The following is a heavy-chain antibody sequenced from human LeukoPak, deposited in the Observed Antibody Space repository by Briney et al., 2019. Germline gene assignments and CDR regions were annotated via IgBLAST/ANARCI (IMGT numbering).Heavy chain of an antibody. CDR2: IYYSGST. Sequence: SETLSLTCTVSGDSISSYYWSWIRQPPGKGLEWIGYIYYSGSTNYNPSLKSRVTISVDTSKNQFSLKLSSVTAADTAVYYCARSITYGSGSYDIGSYYFDYWGQGTLVTVSS. J-gene: IGHJ4*02. CDR1: GDSISSYY. V-gene: IGHV4-59*01. CDR3: ARSITYGSGSYDIGSYYFDY. D-gene: IGHD3-10*01.